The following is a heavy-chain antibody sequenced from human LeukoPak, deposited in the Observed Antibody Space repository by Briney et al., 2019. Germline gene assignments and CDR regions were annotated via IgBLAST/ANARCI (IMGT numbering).Heavy chain of an antibody. Sequence: ASVKVSCKASGYTFTSYGISWVRQAPGQGLEWMGWISAYNGNTNYAQKLQGRVTTTTDTSTSTAYMELRSLRSDDTAVYYCARRVVGSSSWFDWFDPWGQGTLVTVSS. J-gene: IGHJ5*02. CDR3: ARRVVGSSSWFDWFDP. D-gene: IGHD6-13*01. CDR2: ISAYNGNT. CDR1: GYTFTSYG. V-gene: IGHV1-18*04.